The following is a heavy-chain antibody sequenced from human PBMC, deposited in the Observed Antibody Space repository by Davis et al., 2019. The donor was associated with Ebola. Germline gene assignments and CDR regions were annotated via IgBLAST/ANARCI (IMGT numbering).Heavy chain of an antibody. Sequence: SETLSLTCTVSGGSISSYYWSWIRQTPGKGLEWIGYIYYSGGTNYNPSLKSRVTISVDSSRSLFSLKLTSVTAADTAVYFCARGDDYPFYMDVWGEGTAVTVSS. CDR1: GGSISSYY. V-gene: IGHV4-59*01. D-gene: IGHD3-16*01. CDR2: IYYSGGT. J-gene: IGHJ6*04. CDR3: ARGDDYPFYMDV.